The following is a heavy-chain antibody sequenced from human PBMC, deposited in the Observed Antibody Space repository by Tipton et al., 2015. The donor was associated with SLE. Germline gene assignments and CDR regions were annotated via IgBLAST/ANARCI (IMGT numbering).Heavy chain of an antibody. CDR2: IYYSGST. Sequence: TLSLTCTVSNVSVSTRTYYWGWIRQPPGKGLEWIGSIYYSGSTYYHPSLKSRVTISVDTSQNQFSLELTSVTAADTGVYYCARGNPGESYDYWGQGTLVTVSS. J-gene: IGHJ4*02. D-gene: IGHD3-16*01. CDR3: ARGNPGESYDY. V-gene: IGHV4-39*01. CDR1: NVSVSTRTYY.